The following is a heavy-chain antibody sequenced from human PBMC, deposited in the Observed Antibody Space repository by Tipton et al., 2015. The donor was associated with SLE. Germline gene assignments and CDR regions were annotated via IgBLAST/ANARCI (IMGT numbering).Heavy chain of an antibody. D-gene: IGHD3-10*01. V-gene: IGHV4-59*01. J-gene: IGHJ5*02. Sequence: TLSLTCTVSGGSISGYYWSWIRQPPGKGPEWIGTIYYSGSTYYYPSLKSRITISVDTSKNQFSLKLSSVTAADTAVYYCARGDYYSWFDPWGQGTLVTVSS. CDR1: GGSISGYY. CDR3: ARGDYYSWFDP. CDR2: IYYSGST.